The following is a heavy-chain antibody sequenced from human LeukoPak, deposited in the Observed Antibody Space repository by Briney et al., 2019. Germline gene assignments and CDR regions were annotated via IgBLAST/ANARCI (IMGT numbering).Heavy chain of an antibody. CDR3: ASPLRGWGYFDY. CDR1: GFTVSSNH. Sequence: PGGSLRLSCAVSGFTVSSNHMSWVRQAPGKGLEWVSVFYSGGDTHYADSVKGGFTISRDNSKNTLYLQMNSLRAEDTAVYYCASPLRGWGYFDYWGQGTLVTVSS. V-gene: IGHV3-53*05. D-gene: IGHD1-26*01. J-gene: IGHJ4*02. CDR2: FYSGGDT.